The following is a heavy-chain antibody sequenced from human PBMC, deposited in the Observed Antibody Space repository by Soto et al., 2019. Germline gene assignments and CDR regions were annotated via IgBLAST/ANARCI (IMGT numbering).Heavy chain of an antibody. CDR1: GFTVSSNY. D-gene: IGHD3-22*01. Sequence: EVQLVESGGGLVQPGGSLRLSCAASGFTVSSNYMSWVRQAPGKGLEWVSVIYSGGTTYYADSVKGRFTISRDNSKNTRYLQRNSLRAEGTAVYYCARNGDSSDYRGWFDPWGQGTLVTVSS. CDR3: ARNGDSSDYRGWFDP. J-gene: IGHJ5*02. V-gene: IGHV3-66*01. CDR2: IYSGGTT.